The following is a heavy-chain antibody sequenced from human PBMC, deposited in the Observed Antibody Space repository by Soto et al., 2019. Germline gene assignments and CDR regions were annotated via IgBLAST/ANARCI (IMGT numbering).Heavy chain of an antibody. J-gene: IGHJ3*01. CDR2: IFHSGDT. D-gene: IGHD6-19*01. V-gene: IGHV4-4*02. CDR1: GDSISNSRW. CDR3: AYSPGWYRHDV. Sequence: QVQLQESGPGLVKPSGTLSLTCAVSGDSISNSRWWTWVRQPPGKGLEWIGDIFHSGDTNYNPSPKSRVLISVDKSQNQFSLKVSAVTAADTAVYYCAYSPGWYRHDVWGQGTLVTVSS.